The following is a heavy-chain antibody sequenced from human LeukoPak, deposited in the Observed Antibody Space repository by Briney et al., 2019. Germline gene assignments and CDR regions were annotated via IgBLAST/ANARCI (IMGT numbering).Heavy chain of an antibody. V-gene: IGHV3-74*01. Sequence: GGSLRLSCAASGFTFSSYWMHWVRQAPGKGLVWVSRINSDGSSTSYADSVKGRFTISRDNAKNTLYLQMNSLRAEDTAVYYCASVQKSYSTFDYWGQGTLVTVSS. CDR1: GFTFSSYW. J-gene: IGHJ4*02. D-gene: IGHD6-13*01. CDR2: INSDGSST. CDR3: ASVQKSYSTFDY.